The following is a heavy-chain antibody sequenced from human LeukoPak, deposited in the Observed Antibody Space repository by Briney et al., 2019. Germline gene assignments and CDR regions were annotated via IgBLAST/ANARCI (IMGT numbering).Heavy chain of an antibody. Sequence: GASVKVSCKASGYNFLSYDINWVRQAPGQGLEWMGWMNPNSGNTGYAQKFQGRVTMTRNTSISTAYMELSSLRSEDTAVYYCARAPPLRGGYSDYWGQGTLVTVSS. V-gene: IGHV1-8*02. D-gene: IGHD2-15*01. CDR3: ARAPPLRGGYSDY. CDR1: GYNFLSYD. CDR2: MNPNSGNT. J-gene: IGHJ4*02.